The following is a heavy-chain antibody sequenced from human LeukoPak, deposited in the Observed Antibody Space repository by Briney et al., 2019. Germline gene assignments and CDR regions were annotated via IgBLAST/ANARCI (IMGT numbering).Heavy chain of an antibody. J-gene: IGHJ4*02. V-gene: IGHV3-23*01. CDR3: AKASHYDNSGYQYYFDY. D-gene: IGHD3-22*01. CDR2: ISGSGGST. Sequence: GGSLRLSCAASGFTFSSYAMSWVRQAPGKGLNWVSAISGSGGSTYYADSVKGRFTISRDNSKNTLYLQVNSLRAEDTAVYYCAKASHYDNSGYQYYFDYWGQGTLVTASS. CDR1: GFTFSSYA.